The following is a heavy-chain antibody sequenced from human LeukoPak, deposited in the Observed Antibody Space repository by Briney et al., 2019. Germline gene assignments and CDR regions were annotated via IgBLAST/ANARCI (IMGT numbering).Heavy chain of an antibody. CDR3: ARDLGYDFWSGYHYYYGMDV. V-gene: IGHV1-2*02. CDR1: GYTFTGYY. CDR2: INPNSGGT. J-gene: IGHJ6*02. D-gene: IGHD3-3*01. Sequence: ASVTVSCKASGYTFTGYYMHWVRQAPGQGLEWMGWINPNSGGTNYAQKFQGRVTMTRDTSISTAYMELSRLRSDDTAVYYCARDLGYDFWSGYHYYYGMDVWGLGTTVTVSS.